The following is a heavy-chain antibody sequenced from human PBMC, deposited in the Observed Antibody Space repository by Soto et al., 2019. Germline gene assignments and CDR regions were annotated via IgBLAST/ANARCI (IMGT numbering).Heavy chain of an antibody. CDR1: GFTFSSYA. Sequence: EVQLLESGGGLVQPGGSLRLSCAASGFTFSSYAMSWVRQAPGKGLEWVSAISGSGGSTYYADSVKGRFTISRDNSKNTLYLQMNSLRAEDTAVYYWAKGPPRGDDILISNWFDPWGQGTLVSVSS. D-gene: IGHD3-9*01. CDR2: ISGSGGST. V-gene: IGHV3-23*01. CDR3: AKGPPRGDDILISNWFDP. J-gene: IGHJ5*02.